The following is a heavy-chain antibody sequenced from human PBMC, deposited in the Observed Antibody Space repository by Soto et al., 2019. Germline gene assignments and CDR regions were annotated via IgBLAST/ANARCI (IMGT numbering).Heavy chain of an antibody. CDR1: GFTFSNYG. V-gene: IGHV3-30*18. CDR3: AKDTPVVMFLFDS. J-gene: IGHJ4*02. D-gene: IGHD2-15*01. Sequence: GGSLRLSCAPSGFTFSNYGMHWIRQAPGKGLEWVALISYDGSNKYYADSVKGRFTISRDNSKNTLYLRMDSLRTDDSAVYYCAKDTPVVMFLFDSWGRGTLVTVSS. CDR2: ISYDGSNK.